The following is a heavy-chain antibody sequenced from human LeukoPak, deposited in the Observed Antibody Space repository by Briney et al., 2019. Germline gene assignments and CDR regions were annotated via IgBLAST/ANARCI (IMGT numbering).Heavy chain of an antibody. CDR1: GFTVSNNY. CDR2: LYSGGNT. D-gene: IGHD3-22*01. Sequence: PGGSLRLSCAASGFTVSNNYMNWVRQAPGEGLEWVSILYSGGNTYYADSVKGRFTISRDNSKNTLYLQMNSLRAEDTAVHYCARGRYDSSGSWYFDYWGQGTLVTVSS. J-gene: IGHJ4*02. CDR3: ARGRYDSSGSWYFDY. V-gene: IGHV3-53*01.